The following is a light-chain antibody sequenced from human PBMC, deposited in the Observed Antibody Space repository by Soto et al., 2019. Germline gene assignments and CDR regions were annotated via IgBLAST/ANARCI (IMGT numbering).Light chain of an antibody. J-gene: IGLJ2*01. V-gene: IGLV1-40*01. CDR1: TSNIGAGYN. CDR2: DDN. Sequence: QSVLTQPPSVSGAPGQRVSISCTGSTSNIGAGYNVHWYQQLPGTAPKLLIYDDNNRPSGVPDRFSGSKSGTSASLAITGLQAEDEAHYYCQSYDSSLSGSLFGGGTKLTVL. CDR3: QSYDSSLSGSL.